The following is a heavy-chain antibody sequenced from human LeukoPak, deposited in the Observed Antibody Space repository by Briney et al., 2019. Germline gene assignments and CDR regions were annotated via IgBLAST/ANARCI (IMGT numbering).Heavy chain of an antibody. CDR1: GYTFTSYG. V-gene: IGHV1-18*01. CDR3: ARKYYDFWSGYSYYYYYYMDV. Sequence: ASVKVSCKASGYTFTSYGISWVRQAPGQGLEWMGWISAYNGNTNYAQKLQGRVTLTTDTSTSTAYMELRSLRSDDTAVYYCARKYYDFWSGYSYYYYYYMDVWGKGTTVTVSS. CDR2: ISAYNGNT. J-gene: IGHJ6*03. D-gene: IGHD3-3*01.